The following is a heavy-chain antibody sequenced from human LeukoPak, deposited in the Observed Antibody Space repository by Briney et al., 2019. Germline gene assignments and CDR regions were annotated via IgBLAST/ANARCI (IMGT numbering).Heavy chain of an antibody. V-gene: IGHV3-21*01. CDR1: GFTFSSYE. J-gene: IGHJ3*02. CDR2: ISSSSSYI. D-gene: IGHD5-12*01. Sequence: GGSLRLSCAASGFTFSSYEMNWVRQAPGKGLEWVSSISSSSSYIYYADSVKGRFTISRDNAKNSLYLQMNSLRAEDTAVYYCARDPLRGYDIWGQGTMVTVSS. CDR3: ARDPLRGYDI.